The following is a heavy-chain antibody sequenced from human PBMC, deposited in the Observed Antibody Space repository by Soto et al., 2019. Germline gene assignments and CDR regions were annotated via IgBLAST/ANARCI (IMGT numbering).Heavy chain of an antibody. D-gene: IGHD3-16*01. CDR2: ISAYNGNT. CDR1: GYTFTNFG. J-gene: IGHJ4*02. Sequence: QVQLVQSGAEVKKPGASVKVSCKTSGYTFTNFGLSWVRQAPGQGLEWMGWISAYNGNTNYAQNFQGRITMSTNTTTRTASMELRSMRSDDRAVYYCARGGAPIACWGQGTLVTVYS. V-gene: IGHV1-18*01. CDR3: ARGGAPIAC.